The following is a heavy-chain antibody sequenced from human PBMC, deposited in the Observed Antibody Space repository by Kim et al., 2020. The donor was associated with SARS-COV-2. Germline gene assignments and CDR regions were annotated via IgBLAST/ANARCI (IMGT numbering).Heavy chain of an antibody. Sequence: SETLSLTCTVSGGSISSSSYYWGWIRQPPGKGLEWIGSIYYSGSTYYNPSLKSRVTISVDTSKNQFSLKLSSVTAADTAVYYCARRLVGLSHYFDYWGQGTLVTVSS. J-gene: IGHJ4*02. D-gene: IGHD3-16*02. CDR3: ARRLVGLSHYFDY. CDR2: IYYSGST. V-gene: IGHV4-39*01. CDR1: GGSISSSSYY.